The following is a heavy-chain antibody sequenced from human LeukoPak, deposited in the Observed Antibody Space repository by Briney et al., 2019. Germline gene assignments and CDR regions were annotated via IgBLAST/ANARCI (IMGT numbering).Heavy chain of an antibody. CDR2: TYYSGST. D-gene: IGHD4-23*01. CDR1: GGSISSGDYY. V-gene: IGHV4-30-4*01. J-gene: IGHJ4*02. Sequence: SQTLSLTCTVSGGSISSGDYYWSWIRQPPGKGLEWIGHTYYSGSTYYNPSLKSRVTISVDTSKNQFSLKLSSVTAADTAVYYCARDLLNEGNHLDYWGQGTLVTVSS. CDR3: ARDLLNEGNHLDY.